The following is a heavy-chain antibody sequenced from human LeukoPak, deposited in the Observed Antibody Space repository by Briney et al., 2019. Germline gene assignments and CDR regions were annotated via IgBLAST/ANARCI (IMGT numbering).Heavy chain of an antibody. CDR1: GGSVSSISVA. J-gene: IGHJ6*02. Sequence: SQTLSLTCAISGGSVSSISVAWNWIRQSPSRGLEWLGSTYYRSKWYYEYAISVKSRINISPDTSKNQFSLQLTSVTPEDTAVYYCSLARSEYHYGMDVWGQGTTVTVSS. CDR2: TYYRSKWYY. CDR3: SLARSEYHYGMDV. V-gene: IGHV6-1*01.